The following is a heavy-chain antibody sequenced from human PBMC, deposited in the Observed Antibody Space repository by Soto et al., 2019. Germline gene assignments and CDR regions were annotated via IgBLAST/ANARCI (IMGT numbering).Heavy chain of an antibody. Sequence: SETLSLTCAVYGGSFIGYYWSWIRQPPGKGLEWIGEINHSGSTNYNPSLKSRVTISVDTSKIQFSLKLSSVTAADTAVYYCARLVGVSDTAMVTGLDYWGQGTLVTVSS. J-gene: IGHJ4*02. CDR1: GGSFIGYY. CDR2: INHSGST. V-gene: IGHV4-34*01. CDR3: ARLVGVSDTAMVTGLDY. D-gene: IGHD5-18*01.